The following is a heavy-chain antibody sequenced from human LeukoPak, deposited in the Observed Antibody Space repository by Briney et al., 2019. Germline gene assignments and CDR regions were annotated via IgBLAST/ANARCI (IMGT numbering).Heavy chain of an antibody. CDR1: GGSFSGYY. CDR2: IKSKTDGRTT. J-gene: IGHJ4*02. D-gene: IGHD3-10*01. CDR3: AKGSDPFRWFGEFNVKLPRPIRHYYFDS. V-gene: IGHV3-15*01. Sequence: ETLSLTCAVYGGSFSGYYWSWIRQPPGKGLEWVGRIKSKTDGRTTDYAAPAKGRFTISRDDSKNTLYLQMNSLRAEDTAVYYCAKGSDPFRWFGEFNVKLPRPIRHYYFDSWGQGTLVTVSS.